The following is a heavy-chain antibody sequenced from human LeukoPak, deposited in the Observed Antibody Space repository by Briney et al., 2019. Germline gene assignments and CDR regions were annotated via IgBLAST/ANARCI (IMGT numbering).Heavy chain of an antibody. V-gene: IGHV4-4*07. Sequence: SETLSLTCSVSGGSISSYYWNWIRQPAGKGLEWIGRIYASASTNYNPSLRSRVTMSVDESKNQLSLRLSSVTAADTAIYCCARCLSGPTYYYYYMDVWGKGTTVTVSS. J-gene: IGHJ6*03. CDR1: GGSISSYY. CDR2: IYASAST. D-gene: IGHD3-9*01. CDR3: ARCLSGPTYYYYYMDV.